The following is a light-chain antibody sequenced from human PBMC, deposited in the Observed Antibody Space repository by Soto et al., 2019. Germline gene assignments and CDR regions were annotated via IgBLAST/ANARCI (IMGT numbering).Light chain of an antibody. CDR1: QGIGNA. CDR3: LXDINYPWT. J-gene: IGKJ1*01. CDR2: GAS. Sequence: IPMTESPSSLSASVGDRVTIACRASQGIGNALGWYQQKPGKPPKVLIYGASNLQSGVPQRFSGSGSGTDLNLAISRLQPEDSATYYCLXDINYPWTFGQGTKVDIK. V-gene: IGKV1-6*01.